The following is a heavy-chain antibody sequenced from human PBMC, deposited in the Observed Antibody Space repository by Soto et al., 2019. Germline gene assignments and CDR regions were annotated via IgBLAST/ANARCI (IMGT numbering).Heavy chain of an antibody. D-gene: IGHD3-10*01. CDR1: GFTFSSYW. J-gene: IGHJ4*02. Sequence: EVQVVESGGGLVQPGGSLRLSCAASGFTFSSYWMSWVRQAPGKGLEWVANIKEDGSEKNYVDSVKGQFTISRDNAKNSLYLQMNSLRAEDMAVYYCARERYYYGSGDYWGQGTLVTVSS. CDR3: ARERYYYGSGDY. V-gene: IGHV3-7*01. CDR2: IKEDGSEK.